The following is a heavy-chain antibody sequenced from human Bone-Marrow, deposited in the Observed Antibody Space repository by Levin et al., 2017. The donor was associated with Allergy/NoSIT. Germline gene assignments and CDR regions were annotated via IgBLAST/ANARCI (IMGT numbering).Heavy chain of an antibody. CDR2: IKQDGSEK. J-gene: IGHJ3*02. CDR3: ARDPRYYDFWSGYTDAFDI. D-gene: IGHD3-3*01. Sequence: GGSLRLSCAASGFTFSSYWMSWVRQAPGKGLEWVANIKQDGSEKYYVDSVKGRFTISRDNAKNSLYLQMNSLRAEDTAVYYCARDPRYYDFWSGYTDAFDIWGQGTMVTVSS. CDR1: GFTFSSYW. V-gene: IGHV3-7*01.